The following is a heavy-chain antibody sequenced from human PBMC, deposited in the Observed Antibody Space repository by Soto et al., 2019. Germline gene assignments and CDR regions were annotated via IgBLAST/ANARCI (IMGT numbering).Heavy chain of an antibody. CDR3: ARDSFRSSRWYVGYYYYGMDV. CDR1: GGSISSYY. D-gene: IGHD6-13*01. V-gene: IGHV4-59*01. J-gene: IGHJ6*02. CDR2: IYYSGST. Sequence: SETLSLTCTVSGGSISSYYWSWIRQPPGKGLEWIGYIYYSGSTNYNPSLKSRVTISVDTSKNQFSLKLSSVTAADTAVYYCARDSFRSSRWYVGYYYYGMDVWGQGTTVTVSS.